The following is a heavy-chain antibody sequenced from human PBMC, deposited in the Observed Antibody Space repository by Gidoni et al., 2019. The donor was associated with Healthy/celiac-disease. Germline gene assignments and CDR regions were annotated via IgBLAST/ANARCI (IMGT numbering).Heavy chain of an antibody. Sequence: EVQLVESGGGLVKPGGSLRLSCAASGFTLSNAWMSWVRQAPGKGLEWVGRIKRKTDGGTTDYAAPGKGRFTISRDDSKNTRYLQMNSLKTEDTAVYYCTTEAIVVVPAAIGHYYYYGMDVWGQGTTVTVSS. V-gene: IGHV3-15*01. CDR1: GFTLSNAW. D-gene: IGHD2-2*01. CDR2: IKRKTDGGTT. CDR3: TTEAIVVVPAAIGHYYYYGMDV. J-gene: IGHJ6*02.